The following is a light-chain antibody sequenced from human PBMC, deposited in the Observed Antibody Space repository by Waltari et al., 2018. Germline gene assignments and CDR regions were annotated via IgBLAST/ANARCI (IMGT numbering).Light chain of an antibody. V-gene: IGKV1-5*01. CDR3: QRTYNAPRP. CDR2: DAS. CDR1: QSISGW. Sequence: DIQMTQSPSTLSASVGDRVTITCRASQSISGWLAWYQQKPGKAPKLLIYDASNLESGVPSRFSGSGAGTEFTLTISSLQPEDVATYYGQRTYNAPRPFGGGTKVEIK. J-gene: IGKJ4*01.